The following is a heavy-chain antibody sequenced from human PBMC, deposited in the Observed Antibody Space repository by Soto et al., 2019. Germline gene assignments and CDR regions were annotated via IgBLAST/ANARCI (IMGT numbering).Heavy chain of an antibody. V-gene: IGHV1-3*01. J-gene: IGHJ4*02. CDR1: GYTFTSYA. D-gene: IGHD1-7*01. CDR3: ARGKSITGTPYAFDY. Sequence: GASVKVSCKASGYTFTSYAMHWVRQAPGQRLEWMGWINAGNGNTKYSQKFQGRVTTTRDTSASTAYMELSSLRSEDTAVYYCARGKSITGTPYAFDYWGQGTLVTVSS. CDR2: INAGNGNT.